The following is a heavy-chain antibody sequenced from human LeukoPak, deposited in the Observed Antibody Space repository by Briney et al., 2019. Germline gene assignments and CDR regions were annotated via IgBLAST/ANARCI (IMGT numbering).Heavy chain of an antibody. CDR3: AKVKVGANPFDY. V-gene: IGHV3-30*02. J-gene: IGHJ4*02. Sequence: GGSLRLSCAASGFTFSSYGMHWVRQAPGKGLEWVAFIRYDGSNKYYADSEKGRFTISRDNSKNTLYLQMNSLRAEDTAVYYCAKVKVGANPFDYWGQGTLVTVSS. D-gene: IGHD1-26*01. CDR1: GFTFSSYG. CDR2: IRYDGSNK.